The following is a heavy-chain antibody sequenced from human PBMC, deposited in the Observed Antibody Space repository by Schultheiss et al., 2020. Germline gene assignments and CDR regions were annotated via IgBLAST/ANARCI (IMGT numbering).Heavy chain of an antibody. CDR3: ARILDWSGSNGAYWYFDL. Sequence: ASVKVSCKASGYTFTGYYMHWVRQAPGQGLEWMGWISGYNGYTSYARKLQGRVTMTTDTSTSTVYMELRSLRSDDTAVYYCARILDWSGSNGAYWYFDLWGRGTLVTVSS. CDR1: GYTFTGYY. CDR2: ISGYNGYT. D-gene: IGHD3-3*01. J-gene: IGHJ2*01. V-gene: IGHV1-18*04.